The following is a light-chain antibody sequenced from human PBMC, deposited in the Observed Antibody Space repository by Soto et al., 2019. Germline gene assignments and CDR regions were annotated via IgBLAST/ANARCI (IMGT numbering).Light chain of an antibody. CDR1: QDISNY. V-gene: IGKV1-33*01. J-gene: IGKJ4*01. CDR2: DAS. CDR3: QQYDNLPPLT. Sequence: DIQMTQSPSSLSASVGDRVTITCQASQDISNYLNWCQQKPGKAPKLLIYDASNLETGVPSRFSGSESETDFSFTISSLQPEDIATYYCQQYDNLPPLTFGGGTKVEIE.